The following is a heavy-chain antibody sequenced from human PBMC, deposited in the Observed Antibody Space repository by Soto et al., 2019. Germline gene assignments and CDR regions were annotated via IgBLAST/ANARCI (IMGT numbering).Heavy chain of an antibody. CDR3: TRGSGSRGGN. CDR1: GFTFSSYA. CDR2: ISYDGSNK. V-gene: IGHV3-30-3*01. J-gene: IGHJ4*02. Sequence: LRLSCAASGFTFSSYAMHWVRQAPGKGLEWVAVISYDGSNKYYADSVKGRFTISRDNSKNTLYLQMNSLRAEDTAVYYCTRGSGSRGGNWGQGTLVTVSS. D-gene: IGHD1-26*01.